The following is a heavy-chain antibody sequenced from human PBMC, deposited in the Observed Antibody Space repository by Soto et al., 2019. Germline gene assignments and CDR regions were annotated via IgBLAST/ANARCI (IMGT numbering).Heavy chain of an antibody. CDR2: IYYSGST. CDR1: GGSISSNTYY. V-gene: IGHV4-39*01. J-gene: IGHJ3*02. Sequence: QLQLQESGPGLVKPSETLSLSCTVSGGSISSNTYYWGWIRQPPGKGLEWIGSIYYSGSTYYNPSLKSRVTFFDDTSKDQFPLKLSSVAAADTAVYFCAGSCSTPSCYTERAFDIWGQGTMVTVSS. D-gene: IGHD2-2*02. CDR3: AGSCSTPSCYTERAFDI.